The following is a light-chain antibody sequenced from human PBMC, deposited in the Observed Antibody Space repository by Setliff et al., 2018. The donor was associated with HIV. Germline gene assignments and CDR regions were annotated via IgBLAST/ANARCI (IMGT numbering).Light chain of an antibody. V-gene: IGLV3-21*03. CDR3: QVWDSSSDPYV. CDR2: DDS. Sequence: SYELTQPPSVSVAPGKTARITCGGTNIGSKSVHWYQQEPGQAPVLVVYDDSDRPSGIPERFSGSNSGNTATATLTISRVEVGDEADYYCQVWDSSSDPYVFGTGTKV. J-gene: IGLJ1*01. CDR1: NIGSKS.